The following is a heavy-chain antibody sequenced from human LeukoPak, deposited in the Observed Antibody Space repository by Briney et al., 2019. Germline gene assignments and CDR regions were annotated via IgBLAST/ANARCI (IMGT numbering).Heavy chain of an antibody. CDR3: ARSNYVVWFDP. V-gene: IGHV4-34*01. D-gene: IGHD4-11*01. J-gene: IGHJ5*02. Sequence: PSETLSLTCAVYGGSFSGYYWSWIRQPPGKGLEWIGEINHSGSTNYNPSLKSRVTISVDTSKNQFSLKLSSVTAADTAVYYCARSNYVVWFDPWGQGTLVTVSS. CDR2: INHSGST. CDR1: GGSFSGYY.